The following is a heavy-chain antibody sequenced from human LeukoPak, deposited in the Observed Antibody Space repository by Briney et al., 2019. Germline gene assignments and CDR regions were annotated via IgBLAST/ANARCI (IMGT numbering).Heavy chain of an antibody. Sequence: GGSLRLTCAASGFTFSSYTMNWVRQPPGKGLEWVSNIGTSSTTIYYADSVKGRFTISRDNAKNSLYLQMNSLRADDTAVYYCARFAAGGSYYYYMDVWGKGTTVTVSS. V-gene: IGHV3-48*01. CDR2: IGTSSTTI. J-gene: IGHJ6*03. CDR1: GFTFSSYT. D-gene: IGHD6-25*01. CDR3: ARFAAGGSYYYYMDV.